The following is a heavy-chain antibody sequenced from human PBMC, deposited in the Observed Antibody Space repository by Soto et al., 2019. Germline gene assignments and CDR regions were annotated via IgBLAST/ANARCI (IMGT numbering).Heavy chain of an antibody. D-gene: IGHD6-13*01. CDR2: IYYSGTT. Sequence: SETLSLTCAVSGYSISSSNWWGWIRQPPGKGLEWIGYIYYSGTTYYNPSLKSRVTMSVDTYTNQFSLKLMSVTAADTAIYYCTRHEGGAAADRPLDYWGQGTLVTVSS. CDR3: TRHEGGAAADRPLDY. CDR1: GYSISSSNW. V-gene: IGHV4-28*01. J-gene: IGHJ4*02.